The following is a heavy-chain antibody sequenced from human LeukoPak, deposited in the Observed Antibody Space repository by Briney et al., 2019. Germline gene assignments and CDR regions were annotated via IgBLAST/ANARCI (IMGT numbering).Heavy chain of an antibody. CDR1: GGSISSSSYY. CDR2: IYYSGST. Sequence: SETLSLTCTVSGGSISSSSYYWGWIRQPPGKGLEWIGSIYYSGSTYYNPSLKSRVTISVDTSKNQFSLKLSSVTAADTAVYYCASSEYMIVVVITTSSSSGAFDIWGQGTMVTVSS. CDR3: ASSEYMIVVVITTSSSSGAFDI. J-gene: IGHJ3*02. D-gene: IGHD3-22*01. V-gene: IGHV4-39*01.